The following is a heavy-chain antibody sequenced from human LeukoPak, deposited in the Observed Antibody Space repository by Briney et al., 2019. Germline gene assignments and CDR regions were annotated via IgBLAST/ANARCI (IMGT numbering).Heavy chain of an antibody. CDR1: GDSISSGSYY. CDR2: IYYSGST. CDR3: ARGYYDFYYYYYGMDV. Sequence: SETLSLTCTVSGDSISSGSYYWSWIRQLPGRGLEWIGYIYYSGSTYYNPSLKSRVTISVDTSKNQFSLKLSSVTAADTAVYYCARGYYDFYYYYYGMDVWGQGTTVTVSS. V-gene: IGHV4-30-4*08. D-gene: IGHD3-3*01. J-gene: IGHJ6*02.